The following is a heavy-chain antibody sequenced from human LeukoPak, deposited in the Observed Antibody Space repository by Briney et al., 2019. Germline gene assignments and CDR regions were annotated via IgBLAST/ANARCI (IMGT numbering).Heavy chain of an antibody. CDR1: GFTFSEYW. CDR3: ARGGWEHGFDI. Sequence: GGSLRLSCAASGFTFSEYWMHWVRQPPGKGLVWVSRVDSDGTKTIYADSVQGRFTISRDNAKKSFFLQMNSLRVEDTGVYYCARGGWEHGFDIWGQGTMATVSS. CDR2: VDSDGTKT. J-gene: IGHJ3*02. V-gene: IGHV3-74*01. D-gene: IGHD4-23*01.